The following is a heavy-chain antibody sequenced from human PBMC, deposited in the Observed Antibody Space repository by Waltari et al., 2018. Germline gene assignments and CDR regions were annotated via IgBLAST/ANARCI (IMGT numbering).Heavy chain of an antibody. CDR2: INGNGGST. Sequence: EVQLLESGGGLVQPGGSLLLSCEAPGFTLSSYAMSWVRQAPGKGLEWVSTINGNGGSTHYADSVKGRFTISRDNSKSTLYVQMNSLRAEDTAVYYCAKVVVSDSPDYCDYWGQGVLVAVSP. V-gene: IGHV3-23*01. J-gene: IGHJ4*02. CDR3: AKVVVSDSPDYCDY. D-gene: IGHD2-15*01. CDR1: GFTLSSYA.